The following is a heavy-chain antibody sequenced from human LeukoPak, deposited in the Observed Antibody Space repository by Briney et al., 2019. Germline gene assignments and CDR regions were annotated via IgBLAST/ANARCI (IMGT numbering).Heavy chain of an antibody. CDR1: GFTFSSYW. J-gene: IGHJ4*02. Sequence: PGGSLRLSCAASGFTFSSYWVSWVRQAPGKGLERVANIKQDGSEKYYVDSVKGRFTISRDNAKNSLYLQMNSLRAEDTAVYYCAREGVVVPAAILDYWGQGTLVTVSS. CDR2: IKQDGSEK. D-gene: IGHD2-2*01. CDR3: AREGVVVPAAILDY. V-gene: IGHV3-7*01.